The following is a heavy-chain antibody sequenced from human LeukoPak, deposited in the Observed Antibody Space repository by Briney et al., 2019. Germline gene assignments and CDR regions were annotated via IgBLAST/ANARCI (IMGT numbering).Heavy chain of an antibody. V-gene: IGHV4-59*08. D-gene: IGHD3-22*01. Sequence: SETLSLTCTVSGGSISSYYWSWLRQPPGKGLEWIGYIYYSGSTNYNPSLKSRVTISVDTSKNQFSLKLSSVTAADTAVYYCARQKSRGYDSSGNFDYWGQGTLVTVSS. CDR2: IYYSGST. CDR3: ARQKSRGYDSSGNFDY. CDR1: GGSISSYY. J-gene: IGHJ4*02.